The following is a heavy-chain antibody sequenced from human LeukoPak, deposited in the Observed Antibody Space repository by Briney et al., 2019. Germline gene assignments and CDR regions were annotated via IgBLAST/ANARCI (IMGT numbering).Heavy chain of an antibody. D-gene: IGHD6-13*01. J-gene: IGHJ5*02. CDR1: GFTFSSYS. Sequence: PGGSLRLSCAASGFTFSSYSMNWVRQAPGKGLEWVSSISSSSSYIYYADSVKGRLTISRDNAKNSLYLQMNSLRAEDTAVHYCASSSRLIAAAGWFDPWGQGTLVTVSS. CDR3: ASSSRLIAAAGWFDP. V-gene: IGHV3-21*01. CDR2: ISSSSSYI.